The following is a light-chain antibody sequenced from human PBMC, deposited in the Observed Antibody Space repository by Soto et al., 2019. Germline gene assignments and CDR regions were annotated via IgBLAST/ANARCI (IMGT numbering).Light chain of an antibody. CDR3: QQRGNWPRIT. Sequence: EIVMTQSPATLSVSPGERVTLSCMASQSVSSNLAWYQQKPGQAPRLLIYGASTRATGIPARFSGSGSGTEFTLTISSLQSEDFAVYYCQQRGNWPRITFGQGTRLEIK. CDR2: GAS. CDR1: QSVSSN. V-gene: IGKV3-15*01. J-gene: IGKJ5*01.